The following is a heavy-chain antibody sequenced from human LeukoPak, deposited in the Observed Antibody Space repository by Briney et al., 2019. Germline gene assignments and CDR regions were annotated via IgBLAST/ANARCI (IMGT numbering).Heavy chain of an antibody. CDR3: ARADYYGSILDY. CDR1: GFTFSSYW. CDR2: IEQDGSAK. D-gene: IGHD3-10*01. J-gene: IGHJ4*02. Sequence: PGGSLRLSCAASGFTFSSYWMSWVRQAPGKGLEWVANIEQDGSAKYYVVSVDGRFTVSRDNAENSLYLQMDFLRAEDTAVYYCARADYYGSILDYWGQGSLVTVSS. V-gene: IGHV3-7*04.